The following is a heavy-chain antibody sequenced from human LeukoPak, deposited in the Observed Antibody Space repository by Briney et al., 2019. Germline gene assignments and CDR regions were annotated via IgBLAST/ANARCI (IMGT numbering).Heavy chain of an antibody. Sequence: PGGSLRLSCVASGFNHRDYYMTWIRQAPGKGLEWVSYISNSGSTIYYADSVKGRLTISRDNGKNSLYLQMNSLRAEDTAVDYCARAHTSGTYYIDVWGQGTLVTGSS. CDR2: ISNSGSTI. CDR1: GFNHRDYY. V-gene: IGHV3-11*01. J-gene: IGHJ4*02. CDR3: ARAHTSGTYYIDV. D-gene: IGHD1-26*01.